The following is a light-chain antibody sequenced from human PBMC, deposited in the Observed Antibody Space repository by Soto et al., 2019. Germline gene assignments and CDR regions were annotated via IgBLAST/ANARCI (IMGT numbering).Light chain of an antibody. CDR1: QSVSSY. Sequence: EIVLTQSPATLSLSPGERATLSCRASQSVSSYLAWYQQKPGQAPRLLIYDASNRATGIPARFSGSGSGTDLTLTIGSLEPEDFAVYYCQQRSSWTFGQGTRWIS. V-gene: IGKV3-11*01. CDR2: DAS. J-gene: IGKJ1*01. CDR3: QQRSSWT.